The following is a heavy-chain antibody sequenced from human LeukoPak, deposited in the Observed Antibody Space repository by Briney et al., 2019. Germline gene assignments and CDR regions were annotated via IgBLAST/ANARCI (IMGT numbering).Heavy chain of an antibody. V-gene: IGHV3-30*04. CDR2: ISYDGSNK. CDR1: GFTFSSYA. J-gene: IGHJ4*02. Sequence: GGSLRLSCAASGFTFSSYAMHWVRQAPGKGLEWVAVISYDGSNKYYADSVKGRFTISRDNAKNSLYLQMNSLRAEDTAVYYCARDPTPYYDFWSGHLFLDYWGQGTLVTVSS. CDR3: ARDPTPYYDFWSGHLFLDY. D-gene: IGHD3-3*01.